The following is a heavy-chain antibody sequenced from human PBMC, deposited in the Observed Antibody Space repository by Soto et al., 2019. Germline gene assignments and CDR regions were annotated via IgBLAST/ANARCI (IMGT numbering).Heavy chain of an antibody. CDR2: TSYDGKNK. V-gene: IGHV3-30*04. CDR1: GFTFSNFV. D-gene: IGHD6-13*01. CDR3: ARERAIAATGIVYY. Sequence: QVQLVESGGGVVQPGGSLRLSCAASGFTFSNFVMHWVRQAPGKGLEWVAATSYDGKNKDHADSVKGRFTISRDNSKNTLYLQLNSLSHEDTAVYFCARERAIAATGIVYYWGQGTLVTVS. J-gene: IGHJ4*02.